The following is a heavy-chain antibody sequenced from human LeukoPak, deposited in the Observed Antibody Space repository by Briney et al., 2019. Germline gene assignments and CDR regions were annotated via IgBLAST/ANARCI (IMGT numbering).Heavy chain of an antibody. D-gene: IGHD4-23*01. CDR1: GGSISSYY. CDR2: IYYSGST. CDR3: ARLSRTVGRDAFDI. Sequence: SETLSLTCTVSGGSISSYYCSWIRQPPGKGLEWIGYIYYSGSTNYNPSLKSRVTISVDTSKNQFSLKLCSVTAADTAVYYCARLSRTVGRDAFDIWGQGTMVTVSS. J-gene: IGHJ3*02. V-gene: IGHV4-59*01.